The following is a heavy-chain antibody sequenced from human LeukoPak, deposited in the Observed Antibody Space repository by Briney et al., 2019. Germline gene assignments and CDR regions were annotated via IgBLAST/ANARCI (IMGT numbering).Heavy chain of an antibody. J-gene: IGHJ4*02. Sequence: SGGSLRLSCAASGFTFYDYGMSWVRQAPGKGLEWVSCINWNGGSTDYADSVKGRFTISRDNAKNSLYLQMNSLRAEDTALYHCARANYYDSSGTFDYWGQGTLVTVSS. D-gene: IGHD3-22*01. CDR1: GFTFYDYG. V-gene: IGHV3-20*01. CDR3: ARANYYDSSGTFDY. CDR2: INWNGGST.